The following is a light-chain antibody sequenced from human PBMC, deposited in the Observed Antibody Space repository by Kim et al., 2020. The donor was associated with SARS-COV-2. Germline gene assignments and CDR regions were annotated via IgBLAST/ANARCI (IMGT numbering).Light chain of an antibody. J-gene: IGLJ2*01. CDR3: NSRDSNNNVL. V-gene: IGLV3-19*01. Sequence: ALGQTVRMTCRGDSLRSYYASWYQQKPGQAPILVIYGKNNRPSGIPDRFSGSSSGNTASLTIAGTQAGDEADYYCNSRDSNNNVLFGGGTQLTVL. CDR1: SLRSYY. CDR2: GKN.